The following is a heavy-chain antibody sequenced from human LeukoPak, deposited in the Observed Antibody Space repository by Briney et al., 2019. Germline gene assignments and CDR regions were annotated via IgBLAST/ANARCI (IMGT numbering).Heavy chain of an antibody. D-gene: IGHD4-17*01. J-gene: IGHJ6*03. CDR2: IITYNGNT. V-gene: IGHV1-18*01. Sequence: ASVKVSCKTSGYTFTSYGLGWVRQAPGQGLEWMGCIITYNGNTYYSQKLQGRVTMTTDTSTSTAYMELRSLRSDDTAVYYCAKTTVTSEEYFYYYMDVWGKGTTVTVSS. CDR3: AKTTVTSEEYFYYYMDV. CDR1: GYTFTSYG.